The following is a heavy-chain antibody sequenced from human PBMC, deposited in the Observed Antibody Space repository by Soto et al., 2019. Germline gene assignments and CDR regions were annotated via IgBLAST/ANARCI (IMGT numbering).Heavy chain of an antibody. D-gene: IGHD3-22*01. CDR3: ARRLYYECSVFEGGGMDV. V-gene: IGHV4-39*01. CDR2: IYYSGST. Sequence: SEALSLTCTVTGGSISSSSYYWGWIRQPPGKGLEWIGSIYYSGSTYYNPSLKSRVTISVDTSKNQFSLQLSSVTAADTAVYYCARRLYYECSVFEGGGMDVWGQGTTVT. J-gene: IGHJ6*02. CDR1: GGSISSSSYY.